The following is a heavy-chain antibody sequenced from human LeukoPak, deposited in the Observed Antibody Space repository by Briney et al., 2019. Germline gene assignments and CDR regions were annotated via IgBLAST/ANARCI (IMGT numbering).Heavy chain of an antibody. D-gene: IGHD5-12*01. CDR1: EFTFSNYW. CDR3: ARGKYSGYYIDY. J-gene: IGHJ4*02. CDR2: IKTDGSTT. V-gene: IGHV3-74*01. Sequence: GGSLRLSCVASEFTFSNYWMHWVRQAPGKGLVWVSRIKTDGSTTNYADSVKGRFTISRDNAKNTVYLQMNSLRAEDTAVYYCARGKYSGYYIDYWGQGTLVTDSS.